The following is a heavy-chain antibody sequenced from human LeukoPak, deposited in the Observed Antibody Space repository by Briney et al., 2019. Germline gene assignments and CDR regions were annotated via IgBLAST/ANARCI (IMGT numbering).Heavy chain of an antibody. CDR2: ISWNSGSI. Sequence: GGSQRLSCAASGCTFDDYAMHWVRQAPGKGLEWISGISWNSGSIGYADSVKGRFTISRDNAKNSLYLQMNSPRAEDTALYYCAKGVRMTADNYYDSSGYYYYYYGMDVWGQGTTVTVSS. CDR1: GCTFDDYA. J-gene: IGHJ6*02. V-gene: IGHV3-9*01. D-gene: IGHD3-22*01. CDR3: AKGVRMTADNYYDSSGYYYYYYGMDV.